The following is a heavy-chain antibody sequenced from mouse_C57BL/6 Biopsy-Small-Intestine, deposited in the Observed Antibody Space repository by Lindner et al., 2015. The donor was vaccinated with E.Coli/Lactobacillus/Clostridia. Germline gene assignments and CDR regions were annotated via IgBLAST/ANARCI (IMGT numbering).Heavy chain of an antibody. V-gene: IGHV14-4*01. Sequence: VQLQESGAELVRPGASVKLSCTPSGFNIKDDYMHWVKQRPEQGLEWIGWIDPENGDTEYASKFQGKATITADTSSNTAYLQLSSLTSEDTAVYYCTPGDREGYYYAMDYWGQGTSVTVSS. J-gene: IGHJ4*01. CDR1: GFNIKDDY. CDR2: IDPENGDT. D-gene: IGHD2-14*01. CDR3: TPGDREGYYYAMDY.